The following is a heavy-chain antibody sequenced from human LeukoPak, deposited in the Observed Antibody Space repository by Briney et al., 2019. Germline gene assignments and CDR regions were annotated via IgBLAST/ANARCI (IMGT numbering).Heavy chain of an antibody. CDR2: IYTSGST. D-gene: IGHD2-2*01. CDR1: GNSISIYY. J-gene: IGHJ4*02. CDR3: ARARVVVPAAIDY. Sequence: SSETLSLTCTVSGNSISIYYWSWIRQPAGKGLEWIGHIYTSGSTNYNPSLKSRVTMSVDTSKNQFSLKLSSVTAADTAVYYCARARVVVPAAIDYWGQGTLVTVSS. V-gene: IGHV4-4*07.